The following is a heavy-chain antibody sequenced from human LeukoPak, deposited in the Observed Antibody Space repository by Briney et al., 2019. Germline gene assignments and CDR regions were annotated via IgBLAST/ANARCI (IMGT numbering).Heavy chain of an antibody. D-gene: IGHD3-10*01. V-gene: IGHV4-59*01. Sequence: ASETLSLTCTVSGGSISSDYWSWIRQPPGKGLEWIGYIYYSGSTNYSPPLKSRVTISVDTSKNQFSMKLSSVTAAATAVYYCARDSTYYYGSGSYSYGMDVWGQGTTVTVSS. CDR1: GGSISSDY. J-gene: IGHJ6*02. CDR3: ARDSTYYYGSGSYSYGMDV. CDR2: IYYSGST.